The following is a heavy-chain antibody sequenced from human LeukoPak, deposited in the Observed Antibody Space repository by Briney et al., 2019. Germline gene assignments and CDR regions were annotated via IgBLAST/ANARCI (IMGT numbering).Heavy chain of an antibody. CDR2: IYYSGST. D-gene: IGHD6-13*01. V-gene: IGHV4-59*01. CDR3: ARTPAYSSSWYGNYYYYGMDV. CDR1: GGSISSYY. Sequence: PSETLSLTCTVSGGSISSYYWSWIRQPPGKGLEWVGYIYYSGSTNYNPSLKSRVTISVDTSKNQFSLKLSSVTAADTAVYYRARTPAYSSSWYGNYYYYGMDVWGQGTTVTVSS. J-gene: IGHJ6*02.